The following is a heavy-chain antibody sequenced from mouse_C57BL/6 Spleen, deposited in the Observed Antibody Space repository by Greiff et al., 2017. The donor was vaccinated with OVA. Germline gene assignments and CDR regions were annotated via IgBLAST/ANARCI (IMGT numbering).Heavy chain of an antibody. CDR2: IYPRDGST. V-gene: IGHV1-85*01. CDR1: GYNFTSYD. Sequence: VQLQQSGPELVKPGASVKLSCKASGYNFTSYDINWVKQRPGQGLEWIGWIYPRDGSTKYKEKFKGKATLTVDTSSSTAYMELHSLTSEDSAVYFCARLSDSSGYVSAMDYWGQGTSVTVSS. J-gene: IGHJ4*01. D-gene: IGHD3-2*02. CDR3: ARLSDSSGYVSAMDY.